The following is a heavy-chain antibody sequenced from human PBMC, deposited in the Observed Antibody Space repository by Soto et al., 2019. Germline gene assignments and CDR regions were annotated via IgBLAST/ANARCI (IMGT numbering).Heavy chain of an antibody. CDR3: ARGDYVTGGYPFPSFDS. CDR2: INPDSGAT. Sequence: HEHLVQSGAEVKRPGASLKVSCKASGYSFTGYYIHWVRQAPGQGLEWMGWINPDSGATNYAQNFQGRVTLTRDTSISAASMDLTSLTSDDTAVYYCARGDYVTGGYPFPSFDSWGQGTLVIVSS. J-gene: IGHJ4*02. V-gene: IGHV1-2*02. CDR1: GYSFTGYY. D-gene: IGHD2-8*02.